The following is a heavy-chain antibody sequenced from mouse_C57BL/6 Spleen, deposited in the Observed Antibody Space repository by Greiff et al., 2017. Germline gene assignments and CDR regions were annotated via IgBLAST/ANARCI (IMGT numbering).Heavy chain of an antibody. CDR2: ILPGSGST. V-gene: IGHV1-9*01. D-gene: IGHD3-2*02. Sequence: QVQLKESGAELMKPGASVKFSCKATGYTFTGYWIEWVKQRPGHGLEWIGEILPGSGSTNYNKKFKGKATFTADTSSNTAYMQLSSLTTEDSAIYYCDSGDSSGSMDYWGQGTSVTVSS. CDR1: GYTFTGYW. J-gene: IGHJ4*01. CDR3: DSGDSSGSMDY.